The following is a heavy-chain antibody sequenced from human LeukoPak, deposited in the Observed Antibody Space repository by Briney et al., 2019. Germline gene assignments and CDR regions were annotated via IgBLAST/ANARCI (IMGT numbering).Heavy chain of an antibody. CDR3: ARGNILTGYNA. D-gene: IGHD3-9*01. J-gene: IGHJ5*02. Sequence: GGSLRLSCAASGFTFSNYDLHWVRQVTGEGLEWVSAIGFAGDTYYADSVKGRFTISRENAKSSLFLQMNSLRAGDTAVYYCARGNILTGYNAWGQGTLVTVSS. CDR1: GFTFSNYD. V-gene: IGHV3-13*01. CDR2: IGFAGDT.